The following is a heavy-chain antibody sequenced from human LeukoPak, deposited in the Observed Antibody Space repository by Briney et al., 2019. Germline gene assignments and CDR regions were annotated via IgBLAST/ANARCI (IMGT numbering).Heavy chain of an antibody. J-gene: IGHJ4*02. D-gene: IGHD1-26*01. Sequence: GGSLRLSCAASGFTFSAYGMSWVRQSPRKGLEWVSGVSGADGTTYYADSVKGRLTISRDNAKNSLYLQMNSLRAEGTAVYYCARGEKSIAYWGQGTLVTVSS. CDR3: ARGEKSIAY. CDR2: VSGADGTT. V-gene: IGHV3-23*01. CDR1: GFTFSAYG.